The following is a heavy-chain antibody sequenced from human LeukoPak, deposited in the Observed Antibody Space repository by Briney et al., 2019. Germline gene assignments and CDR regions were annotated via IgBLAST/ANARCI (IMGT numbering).Heavy chain of an antibody. CDR2: MSGYGEKI. CDR1: GFTFRMYS. D-gene: IGHD3-22*01. J-gene: IGHJ4*02. Sequence: GGSLRLSCAASGFTFRMYSMSWVRHAPGKVLGWVSGMSGYGEKIYYADSVEGRFTIPRDNSTNTLHLQISSLRGEDTAVYYCAKRDYSDSSGFAPLFDCWGQGTQVTVSS. CDR3: AKRDYSDSSGFAPLFDC. V-gene: IGHV3-23*01.